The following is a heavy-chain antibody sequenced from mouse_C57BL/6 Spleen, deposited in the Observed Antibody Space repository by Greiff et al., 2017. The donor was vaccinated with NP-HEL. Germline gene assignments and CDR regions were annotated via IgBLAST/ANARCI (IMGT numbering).Heavy chain of an antibody. V-gene: IGHV14-3*01. J-gene: IGHJ4*01. D-gene: IGHD1-1*01. CDR3: ASGVYYYGSSYEWYYAMDY. Sequence: VQLQQSVAELVRPGASVKLSCTASGFNIKNTYMHWVKQRPEQGLEWIGRIDPANGNTKYAPKFQVKATITADTSSNTAYLQLSILTSEDTAIYYCASGVYYYGSSYEWYYAMDYWGQGTAVTVSS. CDR1: GFNIKNTY. CDR2: IDPANGNT.